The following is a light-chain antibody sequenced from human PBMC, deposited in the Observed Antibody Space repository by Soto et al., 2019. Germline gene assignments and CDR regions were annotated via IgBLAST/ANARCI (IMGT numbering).Light chain of an antibody. CDR1: QSVRSL. J-gene: IGKJ4*01. Sequence: EIVLTQSPATLSLSPGERATLSCRASQSVRSLLAWYQHKPGQPPRLLIYDAINRATGVPARFSGSGSGTDFTLTISSLEPEDFAVYFCQQRSNWLTFGGGTKVEIK. CDR2: DAI. CDR3: QQRSNWLT. V-gene: IGKV3-11*01.